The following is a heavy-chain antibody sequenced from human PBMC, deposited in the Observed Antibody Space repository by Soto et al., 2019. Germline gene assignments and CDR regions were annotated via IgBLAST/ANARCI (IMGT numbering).Heavy chain of an antibody. J-gene: IGHJ4*02. D-gene: IGHD3-3*01. CDR1: GFTVSSNY. CDR2: IYSGGST. CDR3: AREPDYDCGGGPGDFDY. V-gene: IGHV3-66*01. Sequence: EVQLVESGGGLVQPGGSLRLSCAASGFTVSSNYMSWVRQAPGKGLEWVSVIYSGGSTYYADSVKGRFTISRDNSKNTLYLQMNSLRAEDRAVYYCAREPDYDCGGGPGDFDYWGQGTLVTVSS.